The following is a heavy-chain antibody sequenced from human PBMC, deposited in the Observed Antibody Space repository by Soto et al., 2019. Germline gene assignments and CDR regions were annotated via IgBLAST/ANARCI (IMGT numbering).Heavy chain of an antibody. CDR1: GFTFSCCG. J-gene: IGHJ4*02. Sequence: PGGSLRLSCSASGFTFSCCGMHWVRQAPGKGLEWVAIISADGSPQYYADSVKGRFTISRDNSKKTVYLEMNSLRTEDTGTYYYSLRIFDSWGQETLVTVS. CDR2: ISADGSPQ. V-gene: IGHV3-30*03. CDR3: SLRIFDS. D-gene: IGHD2-15*01.